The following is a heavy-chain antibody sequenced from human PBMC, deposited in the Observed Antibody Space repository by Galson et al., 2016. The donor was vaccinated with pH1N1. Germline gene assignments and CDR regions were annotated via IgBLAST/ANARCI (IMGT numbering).Heavy chain of an antibody. CDR1: GGTFSSYT. Sequence: KVSCKASGGTFSSYTFSWMRQAPGQGLEWMGGISPVFGTKNYAQKFQGRVTVSADESTSTAYMELSSLRSEDTAVYYCERSYSGYDRHYYSGMDVWGQGTTVTVSS. CDR2: ISPVFGTK. V-gene: IGHV1-69*01. CDR3: ERSYSGYDRHYYSGMDV. J-gene: IGHJ6*02. D-gene: IGHD5-12*01.